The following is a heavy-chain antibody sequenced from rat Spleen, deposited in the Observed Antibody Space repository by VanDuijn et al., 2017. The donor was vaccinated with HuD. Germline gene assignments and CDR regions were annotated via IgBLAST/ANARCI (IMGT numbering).Heavy chain of an antibody. V-gene: IGHV5-25*01. D-gene: IGHD1-4*01. Sequence: EVQLVESGGGLVQPGRSMSLSCAASGFIFSNYYMVWVRQAPTKSLDWVASISTGGGNTYYRDSVKGRFTISRNNAKSTLYLQMSSLRSEDTATYYCSPLPGRNLAYWGQGVVVTVSS. CDR3: SPLPGRNLAY. CDR1: GFIFSNYY. J-gene: IGHJ2*01. CDR2: ISTGGGNT.